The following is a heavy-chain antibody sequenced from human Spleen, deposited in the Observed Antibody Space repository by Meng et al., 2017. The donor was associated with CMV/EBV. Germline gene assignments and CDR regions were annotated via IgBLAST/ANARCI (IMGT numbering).Heavy chain of an antibody. V-gene: IGHV3-21*01. Sequence: GGSLRLSCATSGFSFSAYSINWVRQAPGKGLEWVSSISRSSNYIYYADSVKGRFTISRDNAKNSLYLQMNSLRAEDTAVYYCVRDGWTYYDVLTGYAHFDFWGQGTLVTVSS. CDR3: VRDGWTYYDVLTGYAHFDF. CDR2: ISRSSNYI. CDR1: GFSFSAYS. D-gene: IGHD3-9*01. J-gene: IGHJ4*02.